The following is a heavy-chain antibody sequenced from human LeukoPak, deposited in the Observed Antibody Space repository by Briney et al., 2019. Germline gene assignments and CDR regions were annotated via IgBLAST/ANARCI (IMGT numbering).Heavy chain of an antibody. CDR3: AKDHIVVGLGSSDY. V-gene: IGHV3-33*06. J-gene: IGHJ4*02. D-gene: IGHD2-15*01. CDR2: IWYDGTNK. Sequence: PGGSLRLSCAASGFSFSSYGMHWVRQAPGKGLEWVAVIWYDGTNKYYADSVKGRFTISRDNSKNTLYLQMNSLRAEDTAVYYCAKDHIVVGLGSSDYWGQGTLVTVSS. CDR1: GFSFSSYG.